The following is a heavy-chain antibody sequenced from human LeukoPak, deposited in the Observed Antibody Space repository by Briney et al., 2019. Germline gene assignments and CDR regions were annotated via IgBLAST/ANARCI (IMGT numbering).Heavy chain of an antibody. Sequence: GGSLRLSCAASGFTSSSYAMSWVRQAPGKGLEWVSAISGSGGSTYYADSVKGRLTISRDNSKNTLYLQMNSLRAEDTAVYYCAKLVVVVITTGVDYWGQGTLVTVSS. D-gene: IGHD3-22*01. J-gene: IGHJ4*02. CDR1: GFTSSSYA. V-gene: IGHV3-23*01. CDR3: AKLVVVVITTGVDY. CDR2: ISGSGGST.